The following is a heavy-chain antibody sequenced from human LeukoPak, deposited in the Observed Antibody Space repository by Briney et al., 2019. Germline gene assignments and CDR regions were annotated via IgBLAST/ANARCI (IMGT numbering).Heavy chain of an antibody. V-gene: IGHV4-39*07. D-gene: IGHD3-22*01. CDR2: IYYSGST. Sequence: SETLSLTCTVSGGSISSSSYYWGWIRQPPGKGLEWIGSIYYSGSTYYNPSLESRVTISVDTSKNQFSLKLSSVTAADTAVYYCARENVYYDSSDYFPRFDYWGQGTLVTVSS. J-gene: IGHJ4*02. CDR1: GGSISSSSYY. CDR3: ARENVYYDSSDYFPRFDY.